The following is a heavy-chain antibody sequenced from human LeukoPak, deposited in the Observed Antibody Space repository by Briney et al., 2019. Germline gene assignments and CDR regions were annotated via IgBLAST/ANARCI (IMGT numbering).Heavy chain of an antibody. V-gene: IGHV4-4*07. D-gene: IGHD3-10*01. J-gene: IGHJ4*02. CDR3: ARDLDYYGSGSYYKGYFDY. Sequence: SETLSLTCTVSGGSISSYYWSWIRQPAGKGLEWIGRIYTSGSTNYNPSLKSRVTMSVDTSKNQFSLKLSSVTAADTAVYYCARDLDYYGSGSYYKGYFDYWGQGTLVTVSS. CDR2: IYTSGST. CDR1: GGSISSYY.